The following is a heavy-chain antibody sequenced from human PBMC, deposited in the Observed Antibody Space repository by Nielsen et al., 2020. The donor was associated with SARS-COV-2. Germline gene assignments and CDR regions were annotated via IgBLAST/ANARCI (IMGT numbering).Heavy chain of an antibody. V-gene: IGHV1-18*01. CDR3: VRDGRYCSGGTCYHLFDY. J-gene: IGHJ4*02. D-gene: IGHD2-15*01. CDR2: ISTHNGHT. CDR1: DYSFTTFG. Sequence: ASVKVSCKASDYSFTTFGIHWVRQTPGQGLEWMGWISTHNGHTAYAQNLQGRVTMTTDTSTSTAYVELRSLRSDDTATYYCVRDGRYCSGGTCYHLFDYWGQGTLVTVSS.